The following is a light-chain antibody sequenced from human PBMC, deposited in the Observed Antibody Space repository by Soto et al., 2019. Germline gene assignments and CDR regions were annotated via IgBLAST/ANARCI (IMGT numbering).Light chain of an antibody. V-gene: IGLV2-14*01. Sequence: QSVLTQPASVSGSPGQSSTISCTGTSSDVGGYNYVSCYQQHPGKAPKLMVYEVSNRPPGVSNRFSGSKSGNTASLTISGLQAEDEGDYYCSSYTSSSTVVFGGGTKVNVL. CDR3: SSYTSSSTVV. CDR2: EVS. CDR1: SSDVGGYNY. J-gene: IGLJ2*01.